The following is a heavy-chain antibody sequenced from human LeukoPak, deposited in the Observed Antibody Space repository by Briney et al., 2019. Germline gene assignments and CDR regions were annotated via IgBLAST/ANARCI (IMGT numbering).Heavy chain of an antibody. CDR3: ARAGQEWFGELGFDS. CDR1: GFSFSSYW. J-gene: IGHJ4*02. V-gene: IGHV3-7*01. D-gene: IGHD3-10*01. Sequence: GGSLRLSCAASGFSFSSYWMSWVRQAPGKGLEWVANIKQDGSEKYYVASVKGRFTISRDNAKNSLYLQMNSLRAEDTAMYYCARAGQEWFGELGFDSWGQGTLVTVSS. CDR2: IKQDGSEK.